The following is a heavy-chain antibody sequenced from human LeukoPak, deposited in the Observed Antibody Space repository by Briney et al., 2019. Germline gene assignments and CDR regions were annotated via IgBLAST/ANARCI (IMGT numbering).Heavy chain of an antibody. D-gene: IGHD2-2*01. CDR3: AKVVPAAMTDRGAFDI. CDR2: IYPGDSDT. V-gene: IGHV5-51*01. Sequence: GESLKISCKGSGYSFTSYWIGWVRQMPGKGLEWMGIIYPGDSDTRYSPSFQGQVTISADKSISTAYLQWSSLKASDTAMYYCAKVVPAAMTDRGAFDIWGQGTMVTVSS. CDR1: GYSFTSYW. J-gene: IGHJ3*02.